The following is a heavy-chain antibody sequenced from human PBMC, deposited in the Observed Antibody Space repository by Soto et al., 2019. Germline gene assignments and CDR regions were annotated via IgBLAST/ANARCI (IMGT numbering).Heavy chain of an antibody. V-gene: IGHV1-69*01. CDR1: GGTFSSYA. Sequence: QVQLVQSGAEVKKPGSSVKVSCKASGGTFSSYAISWLRQAPGQGLEWMGGINPIFGTANYAQKLQGRVTITADESTSTAYMELSSLRSEDTAVYYCARVTENAVAPTYGMDVWGQGTTVTVSS. D-gene: IGHD6-19*01. CDR2: INPIFGTA. CDR3: ARVTENAVAPTYGMDV. J-gene: IGHJ6*02.